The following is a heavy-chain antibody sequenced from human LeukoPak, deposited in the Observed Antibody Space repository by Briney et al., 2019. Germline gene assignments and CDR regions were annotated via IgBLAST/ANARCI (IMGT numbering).Heavy chain of an antibody. CDR3: ARAEYYYDTSLSGSFHL. CDR1: GYTFTSYD. CDR2: IIPIFGTA. V-gene: IGHV1-69*13. J-gene: IGHJ3*01. D-gene: IGHD3-22*01. Sequence: ASVKVSCKASGYTFTSYDIHWVRQAPGQGLEWMGGIIPIFGTANYAQNFQGRLTVAADESTSTAYMELSSLRSEDTAVYYCARAEYYYDTSLSGSFHLWGQGTMVTVSS.